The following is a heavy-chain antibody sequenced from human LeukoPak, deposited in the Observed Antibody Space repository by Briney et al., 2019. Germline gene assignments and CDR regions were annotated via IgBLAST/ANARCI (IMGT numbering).Heavy chain of an antibody. D-gene: IGHD6-13*01. CDR1: GGSVSSSY. Sequence: SETLSLTCTVSGGSVSSSYWSWIRQPAGMRLEWIGRIHSSSSTHYNPSLKSRVTMSLDTSKNQFSLRLSSVTAADTAVYYCAREDGSSWKYYYYYMDVWGKGTTVTVSS. J-gene: IGHJ6*03. V-gene: IGHV4-4*07. CDR2: IHSSSST. CDR3: AREDGSSWKYYYYYMDV.